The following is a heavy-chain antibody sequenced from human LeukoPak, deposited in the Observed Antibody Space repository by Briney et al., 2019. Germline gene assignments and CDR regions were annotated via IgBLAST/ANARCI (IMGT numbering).Heavy chain of an antibody. Sequence: GGSLRLSCAASGLSFSRYAMSWVRQAPGKGLEWVSAINKNGGSTYYADSVKGRFTISRDNSKNTLYLQMNNLRAEDTAVYYCAKDGTAAINWFDPWGQGTLVTVSS. CDR2: INKNGGST. V-gene: IGHV3-23*01. J-gene: IGHJ5*02. CDR3: AKDGTAAINWFDP. CDR1: GLSFSRYA. D-gene: IGHD1-1*01.